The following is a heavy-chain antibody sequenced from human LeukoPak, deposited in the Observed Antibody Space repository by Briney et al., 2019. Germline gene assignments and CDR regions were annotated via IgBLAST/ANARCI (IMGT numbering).Heavy chain of an antibody. J-gene: IGHJ4*02. CDR2: FDPEDGET. CDR3: ARAGGEYYYDSSGYYYHVPFDY. CDR1: GYTLTELS. Sequence: GASVKVSCKVSGYTLTELSMHWVRQAPGKGLEWMGGFDPEDGETIYAQKFQGRVTITADESTSTAYMELSSLRSEDTAVYYCARAGGEYYYDSSGYYYHVPFDYWGQGTLVTVSS. V-gene: IGHV1-24*01. D-gene: IGHD3-22*01.